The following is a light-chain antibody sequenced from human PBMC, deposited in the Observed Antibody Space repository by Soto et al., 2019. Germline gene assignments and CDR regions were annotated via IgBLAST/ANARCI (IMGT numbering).Light chain of an antibody. J-gene: IGLJ2*01. CDR3: QAWDIRV. V-gene: IGLV3-1*01. Sequence: SYELTQPPSVSVSPGQTASITCSGDNLGDKFACWYQQRPGQSPVLVIYQDNKRPSGIPERFSGSNSGNTATLTISGTQAMDEADYFCQAWDIRVFGGGTQLTVL. CDR2: QDN. CDR1: NLGDKF.